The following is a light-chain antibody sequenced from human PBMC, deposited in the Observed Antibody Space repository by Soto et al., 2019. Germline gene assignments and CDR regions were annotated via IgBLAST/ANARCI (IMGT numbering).Light chain of an antibody. Sequence: IVLTQSPGTLSLSPGERATLSCRASQSVSSSYLAWYQQKPGQAPRLLIYGASNRATGIPDRFSGSGSGTDFTLTISRLEPEDFAVYYCQQYGSSPQTFGQGTNLEIK. CDR2: GAS. J-gene: IGKJ2*01. V-gene: IGKV3-20*01. CDR1: QSVSSSY. CDR3: QQYGSSPQT.